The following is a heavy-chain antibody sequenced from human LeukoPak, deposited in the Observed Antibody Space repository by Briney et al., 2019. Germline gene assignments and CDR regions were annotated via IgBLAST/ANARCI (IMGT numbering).Heavy chain of an antibody. V-gene: IGHV3-30*18. Sequence: PGGSLRLSCAASGFTFSRYGMLGLRQVPGKGLEGVAVISYDGSNKHYADSVKGRFTISRDNSKNTLYLKMNSLRAEDTAVYYCAKDNDYYGSGSYFVFGLDYWGQGTLVTVSS. CDR2: ISYDGSNK. J-gene: IGHJ4*02. CDR1: GFTFSRYG. D-gene: IGHD3-10*01. CDR3: AKDNDYYGSGSYFVFGLDY.